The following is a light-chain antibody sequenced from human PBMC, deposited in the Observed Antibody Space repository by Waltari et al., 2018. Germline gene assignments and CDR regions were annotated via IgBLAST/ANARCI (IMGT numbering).Light chain of an antibody. CDR2: YAS. CDR1: QSVGNS. CDR3: HQSSSLPIT. J-gene: IGKJ5*01. Sequence: EIVLTQSPDFQSVTPKEKVTITCRASQSVGNSLPLYQQKPDQSPKLLIKYASQAFPGVPSRFSGSGSGTDFTLTINSLEVEDAATYYCHQSSSLPITFGQGTRLEIK. V-gene: IGKV6-21*01.